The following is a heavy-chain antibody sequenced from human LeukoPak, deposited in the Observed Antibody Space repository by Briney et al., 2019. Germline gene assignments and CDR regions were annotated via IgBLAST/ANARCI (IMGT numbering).Heavy chain of an antibody. CDR2: NNNRGGI. V-gene: IGHV4-34*01. Sequence: KPSETLSLTCSVSGSSFTGYYWTWIRQTPGKGREWIGENNNRGGITYNPSLNSRVTISVDASKHQSSLKLNSVTAADTAVYYCARGRREKLAFWGQGTLVTVSS. J-gene: IGHJ4*02. CDR1: GSSFTGYY. CDR3: ARGRREKLAF.